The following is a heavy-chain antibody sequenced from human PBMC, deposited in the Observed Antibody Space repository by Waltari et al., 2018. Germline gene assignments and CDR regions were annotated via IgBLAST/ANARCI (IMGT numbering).Heavy chain of an antibody. CDR2: IYYSGST. J-gene: IGHJ3*02. Sequence: QLQLQESGPGLVKPSETLSLTCTVPGSSIGSRIYYWAWILLPPGKGLEGIGSIYYSGSTYDNPSVESRVTISVDTSKNQCSLELGSETAADTAVYYCARISYNDYGDYPDAFDIWGQGTMVTVSS. V-gene: IGHV4-39*01. CDR1: GSSIGSRIYY. CDR3: ARISYNDYGDYPDAFDI. D-gene: IGHD4-17*01.